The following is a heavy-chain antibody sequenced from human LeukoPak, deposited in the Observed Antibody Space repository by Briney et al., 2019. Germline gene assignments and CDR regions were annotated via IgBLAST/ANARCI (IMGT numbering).Heavy chain of an antibody. CDR1: GFTFSNYA. CDR3: AKEPYSSSWYYFAY. Sequence: WGSLRLSCAASGFTFSNYAMSWVRQAPGKGLEWVSTISGSGGSTYYADSVKGRFTISRDNSKNTLYLQMNSPRAEDTAVYYCAKEPYSSSWYYFAYGGQGTLVTVSS. J-gene: IGHJ4*02. V-gene: IGHV3-23*01. CDR2: ISGSGGST. D-gene: IGHD6-13*01.